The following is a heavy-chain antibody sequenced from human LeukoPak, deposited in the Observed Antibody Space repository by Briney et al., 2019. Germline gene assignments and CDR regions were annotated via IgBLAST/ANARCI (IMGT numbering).Heavy chain of an antibody. Sequence: GGSLRLSCAASGFTFSSYSMNWVRQAPGKGLEWVSVIYSGGSTYYADSVKGRFTISRDNSKNTLYLQMNSLRAEDTAVYYCARHAKDYGDYTGIDYWGQGTLVTVSS. D-gene: IGHD4-17*01. J-gene: IGHJ4*02. CDR1: GFTFSSYS. CDR3: ARHAKDYGDYTGIDY. V-gene: IGHV3-66*04. CDR2: IYSGGST.